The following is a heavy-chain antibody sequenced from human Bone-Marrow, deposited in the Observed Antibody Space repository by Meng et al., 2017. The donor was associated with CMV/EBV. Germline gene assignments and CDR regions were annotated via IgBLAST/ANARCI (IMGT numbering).Heavy chain of an antibody. CDR1: GVIFSSFE. J-gene: IGHJ6*01. CDR2: ISTGSTI. V-gene: IGHV3-48*03. D-gene: IGHD3-3*01. CDR3: ARDVYNFWSGSYYGMDV. Sequence: GESLKISCTASGVIFSSFEMNWVRQAPGKGLEWISHISTGSTIHYADSVKGRFTISRDNAKNSLYLQMNSLRAEDTAVYYCARDVYNFWSGSYYGMDVWGQGTTVTGSS.